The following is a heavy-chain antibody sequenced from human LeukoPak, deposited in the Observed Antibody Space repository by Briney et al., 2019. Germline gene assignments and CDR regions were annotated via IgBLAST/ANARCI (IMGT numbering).Heavy chain of an antibody. J-gene: IGHJ6*03. CDR2: TRNKANSYTT. CDR3: ARESDDYDFWSGYPTSYYYYMDV. CDR1: GFTFSDHY. D-gene: IGHD3-3*01. Sequence: GGSLRLSCAASGFTFSDHYMDWVRQAPGKGLEWVGRTRNKANSYTTEYAASVKGRFTISRDDSKNSLYLQMNSLKTEDTAVYYCARESDDYDFWSGYPTSYYYYMDVWGKGTTVTVSS. V-gene: IGHV3-72*01.